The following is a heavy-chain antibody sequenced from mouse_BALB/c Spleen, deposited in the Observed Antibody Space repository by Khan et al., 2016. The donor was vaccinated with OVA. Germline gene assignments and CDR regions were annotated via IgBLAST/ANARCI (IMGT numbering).Heavy chain of an antibody. CDR1: GYTFTNAG. Sequence: QIQLVQSGAELKKPGDSVRMSCKTSGYTFTNAGIQWLQKMPGKGLEWIGWIYPNTVVPKYKEDFKGRFAFSLEISANTAYLQLTNLTSEDSAAYFCASGGAAYYSSDCVAIEYWGQGTSVTVSA. J-gene: IGHJ4*01. D-gene: IGHD2-5*01. V-gene: IGHV9-4*02. CDR2: IYPNTVVP. CDR3: ASGGAAYYSSDCVAIEY.